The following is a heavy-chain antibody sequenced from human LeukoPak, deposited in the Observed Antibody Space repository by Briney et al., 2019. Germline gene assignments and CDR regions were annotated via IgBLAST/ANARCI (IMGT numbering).Heavy chain of an antibody. CDR3: ARDRVDFWSGYPEGFDP. D-gene: IGHD3-3*01. CDR1: GGSISSYY. CDR2: IYYSGST. J-gene: IGHJ5*02. V-gene: IGHV4-59*01. Sequence: SETLSLTCTVSGGSISSYYWSWIRQPPGKGLEWIGYIYYSGSTNYNPSLKSPVTISVDTSKNQFSLKLSSVTAADTAVYYCARDRVDFWSGYPEGFDPWGQGTLVTVSS.